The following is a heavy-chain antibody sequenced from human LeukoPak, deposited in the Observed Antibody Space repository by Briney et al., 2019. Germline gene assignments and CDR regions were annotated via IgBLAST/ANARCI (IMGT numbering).Heavy chain of an antibody. CDR3: ARRAYSSGYYYFDY. CDR1: SGSVNSGGYY. V-gene: IGHV4-61*08. CDR2: IYYSGST. D-gene: IGHD6-19*01. J-gene: IGHJ4*02. Sequence: SETLSLTCTVSSGSVNSGGYYWNWIRQSPGKGLEWIGYIYYSGSTNYNPSLKSRVTISVDTSKNQFSLKLSSVTAADTAVYYCARRAYSSGYYYFDYWGQGTQVTVSS.